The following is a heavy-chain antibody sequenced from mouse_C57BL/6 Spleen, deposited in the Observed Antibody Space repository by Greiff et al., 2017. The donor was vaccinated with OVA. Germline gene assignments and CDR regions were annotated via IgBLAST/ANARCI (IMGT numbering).Heavy chain of an antibody. CDR1: GFTFSSYA. Sequence: EVQRVESGGGLVKPGGSLKLSCAASGFTFSSYAMSWVRQTPEKRLECVATISDGGSYTYYPDNVKGRFTISRDNAKNNLYLQMSHLKSEDTAMYYCARASADGYYFWYFDVWGTGTTVTVSS. CDR2: ISDGGSYT. CDR3: ARASADGYYFWYFDV. V-gene: IGHV5-4*01. J-gene: IGHJ1*03. D-gene: IGHD2-3*01.